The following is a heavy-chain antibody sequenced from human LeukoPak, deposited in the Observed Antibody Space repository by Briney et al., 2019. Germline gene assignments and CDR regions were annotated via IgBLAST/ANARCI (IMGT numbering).Heavy chain of an antibody. Sequence: ASVKVSCKASGYSFTGYSIHWVRQTPGQGLEWMGWINPNSGGTNYAQKFQGRVTMTRDTSISTAYMELSRLRSDDTAVYFCARESSGSYATDYFQHWGQGTLVTVSS. CDR2: INPNSGGT. J-gene: IGHJ1*01. CDR1: GYSFTGYS. CDR3: ARESSGSYATDYFQH. V-gene: IGHV1-2*02. D-gene: IGHD1-26*01.